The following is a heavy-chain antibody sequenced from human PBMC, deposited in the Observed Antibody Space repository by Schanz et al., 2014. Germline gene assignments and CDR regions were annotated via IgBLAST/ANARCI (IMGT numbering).Heavy chain of an antibody. CDR1: GFPFSDYF. J-gene: IGHJ3*02. CDR3: AKGRFGELSAFDI. CDR2: IGNGGVTI. V-gene: IGHV3-11*01. D-gene: IGHD3-10*01. Sequence: VQLVESGGGLVQPGGSLRLSCTASGFPFSDYFMAWIRQPPGRGLEWVSYIGNGGVTIYYADSVKGRFTISRDNSKNTLYLQMNSLRAEDTAVYYCAKGRFGELSAFDIWGQGTWVTVSS.